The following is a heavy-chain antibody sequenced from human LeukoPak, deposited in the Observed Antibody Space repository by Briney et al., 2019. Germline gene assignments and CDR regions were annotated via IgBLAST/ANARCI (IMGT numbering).Heavy chain of an antibody. J-gene: IGHJ4*02. CDR1: GFTFSSYG. Sequence: PGGSLRLSCAASGFTFSSYGMHWVRQAPGKGLEWVAFIPYDGSNKYYADSVKGRFTISRDNSKNTLYLQMNSLRAEDTAVYYCAKDWGGFDYWGQGTLVTVSS. V-gene: IGHV3-30*02. D-gene: IGHD3-16*01. CDR3: AKDWGGFDY. CDR2: IPYDGSNK.